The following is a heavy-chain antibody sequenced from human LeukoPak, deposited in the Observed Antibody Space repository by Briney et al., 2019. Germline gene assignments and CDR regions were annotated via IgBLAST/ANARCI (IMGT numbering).Heavy chain of an antibody. CDR3: ARGIESYGDYGY. J-gene: IGHJ4*02. Sequence: PSETLSLTCTVSGGSISGSYWSWIRQPPGKCLEWIAYMYNSGSTNYNPSLKSRVTISIDTSKNQFSLKLSSLTAADTAIYYCARGIESYGDYGYWGQGILVTVSS. CDR2: MYNSGST. V-gene: IGHV4-59*01. CDR1: GGSISGSY. D-gene: IGHD4-17*01.